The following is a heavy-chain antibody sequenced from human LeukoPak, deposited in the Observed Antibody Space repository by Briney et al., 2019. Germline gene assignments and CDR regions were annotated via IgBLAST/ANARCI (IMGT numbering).Heavy chain of an antibody. J-gene: IGHJ4*02. Sequence: EGSLRLSCAASGFSFSNYAMSGVRQTPGKGLEWVSAISRGGDSTYYADSVKGRFTISRDNSKNTLYLQMNSLRAEDTAVYYCAKHQYSSGWFLNYWGQGTLVTVSS. V-gene: IGHV3-23*01. CDR3: AKHQYSSGWFLNY. CDR1: GFSFSNYA. D-gene: IGHD6-19*01. CDR2: ISRGGDST.